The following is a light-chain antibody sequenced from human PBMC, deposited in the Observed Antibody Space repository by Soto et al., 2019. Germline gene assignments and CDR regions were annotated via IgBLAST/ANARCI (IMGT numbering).Light chain of an antibody. CDR1: NSDVGTYNL. CDR3: CSYAGSTTPVV. J-gene: IGLJ2*01. V-gene: IGLV2-23*02. Sequence: QSVLTQPASVSGSPGQSITISCTGTNSDVGTYNLVSWYQQHPGKAPKLMIYEVTKRPSGVSNRFSGSKSGNTASLTISGLQAEDEADYYCCSYAGSTTPVVFGGGTTLTVL. CDR2: EVT.